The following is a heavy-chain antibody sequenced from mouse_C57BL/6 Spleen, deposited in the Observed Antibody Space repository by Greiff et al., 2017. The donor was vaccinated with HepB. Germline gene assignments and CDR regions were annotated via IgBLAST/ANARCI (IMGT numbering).Heavy chain of an antibody. CDR3: DRTGTYYSNYDAMDY. CDR1: GFSLTSYA. Sequence: VQLQQSGPGLVAPSQSLSITCTVSGFSLTSYAISWVRQPPGKGLEWLGVIWTGGGTNYNSALKSRLSISKDNSKSQVFLKMNSLQTDDTARYYCDRTGTYYSNYDAMDYWGQGTSVTVSS. CDR2: IWTGGGT. J-gene: IGHJ4*01. V-gene: IGHV2-9-1*01. D-gene: IGHD2-5*01.